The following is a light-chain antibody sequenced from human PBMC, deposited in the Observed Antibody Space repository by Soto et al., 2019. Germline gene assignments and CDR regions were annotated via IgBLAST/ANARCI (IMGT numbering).Light chain of an antibody. CDR2: EVS. Sequence: QSALTQPPSASGSPGQSVTISCTGTSSDVGGYNYVSWYQQHPGKAPKVMLYEVSKRPSGVPDRFSGSKSGNTASLTVSGLQAEDEADYYCSSYAGSTDLFVFGTGTKVTVL. V-gene: IGLV2-8*01. CDR3: SSYAGSTDLFV. J-gene: IGLJ1*01. CDR1: SSDVGGYNY.